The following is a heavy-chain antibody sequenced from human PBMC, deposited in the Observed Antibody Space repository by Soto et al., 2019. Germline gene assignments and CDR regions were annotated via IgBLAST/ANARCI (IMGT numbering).Heavy chain of an antibody. J-gene: IGHJ6*01. CDR3: ARDKDRQQLGGNYYYIMDV. V-gene: IGHV1-69*12. CDR2: IMPVFPTP. CDR1: GGTFRTSA. Sequence: QVQLVQSGAEVKKPGSSVKVSCKTSGGTFRTSAISWVRQAPGQGLEWMGGIMPVFPTPDYAQKFQGRVTITADESTITAYMELSSLRSEDTAVYYCARDKDRQQLGGNYYYIMDVWGQGTTVTGSS. D-gene: IGHD3-3*02.